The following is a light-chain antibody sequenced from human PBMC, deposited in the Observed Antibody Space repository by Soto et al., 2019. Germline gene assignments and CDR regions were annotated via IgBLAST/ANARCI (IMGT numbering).Light chain of an antibody. CDR2: GAS. CDR3: QQYNNWPIT. V-gene: IGKV3D-15*01. Sequence: EIVLTQSPGTLSLSPGERATLSCRASQSVSNNYLAWYQQKPGQAPRLLIYGASNRATGIPDRFSGSGSGTDFTLTISSLQSEDFAVYYCQQYNNWPITFGQGTRLE. J-gene: IGKJ5*01. CDR1: QSVSNN.